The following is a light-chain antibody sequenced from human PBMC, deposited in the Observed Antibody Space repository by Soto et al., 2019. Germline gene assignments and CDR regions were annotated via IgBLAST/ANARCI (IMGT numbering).Light chain of an antibody. J-gene: IGKJ2*01. Sequence: EIVLTQSPDTLSLSPGARATLSCRASQSVSSGYLTWYQQKPGQAPRLLIYGASNRATGIPDRFSGSGSGTDFTLTISRLEPEDFAVYYCQQYGSSPYTFGQGTKLEIK. CDR1: QSVSSGY. V-gene: IGKV3-20*01. CDR3: QQYGSSPYT. CDR2: GAS.